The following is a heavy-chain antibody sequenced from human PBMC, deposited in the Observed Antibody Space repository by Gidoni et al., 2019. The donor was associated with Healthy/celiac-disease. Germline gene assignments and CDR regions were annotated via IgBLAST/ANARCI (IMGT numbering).Heavy chain of an antibody. V-gene: IGHV3-30*18. CDR1: GFTFSSHG. CDR3: AKAVAGIRSRYFQH. D-gene: IGHD6-19*01. J-gene: IGHJ1*01. CDR2: ISYDGSNK. Sequence: QVQPVESGGGVVQPGRSRSRCCAASGFTFSSHGMHWVRQAPGKGLEWVAVISYDGSNKYYADSVKGRFTISRDNSKNTLYLQMNSLRAEDTAVYYCAKAVAGIRSRYFQHWGQGTLVTVSS.